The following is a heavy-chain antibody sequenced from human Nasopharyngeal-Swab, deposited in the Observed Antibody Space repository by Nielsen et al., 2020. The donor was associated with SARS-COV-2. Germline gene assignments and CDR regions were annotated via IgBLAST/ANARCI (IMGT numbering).Heavy chain of an antibody. CDR1: GFTFSSYA. V-gene: IGHV3-23*01. D-gene: IGHD2-15*01. Sequence: GGSLRLSCAASGFTFSSYAMNWVRQAPGKGLEWVSTISGSGDSTYYADSMRGRFTISRDNPKNTLYLQMNSLRAEDSAVYYCAKAYCSGAGCDYFDYWGQGTLVTVSS. J-gene: IGHJ4*02. CDR3: AKAYCSGAGCDYFDY. CDR2: ISGSGDST.